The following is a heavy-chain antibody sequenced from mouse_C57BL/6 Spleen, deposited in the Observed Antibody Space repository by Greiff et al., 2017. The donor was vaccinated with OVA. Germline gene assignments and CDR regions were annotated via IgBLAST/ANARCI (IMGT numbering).Heavy chain of an antibody. CDR3: ARSGITTVVFDY. CDR1: GYTFTSYT. D-gene: IGHD1-1*01. Sequence: QVQLQQSGAELARPGASVKMSCKASGYTFTSYTMPWVKQRPGQGLEWIGYINPSSGYTKYNQKFKDKSTLTADKSSSTDYMQLSSLTSEDSAVDYCARSGITTVVFDYWGQGTTLTVSS. CDR2: INPSSGYT. J-gene: IGHJ2*01. V-gene: IGHV1-4*01.